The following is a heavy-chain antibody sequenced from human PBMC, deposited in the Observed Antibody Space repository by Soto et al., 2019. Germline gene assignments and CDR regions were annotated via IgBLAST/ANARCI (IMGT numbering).Heavy chain of an antibody. CDR1: GFTFSSYW. V-gene: IGHV3-7*01. J-gene: IGHJ6*02. D-gene: IGHD5-18*01. Sequence: GGSLRLSCAASGFTFSSYWMSWVRQAPGKGLEWVANIKQDGSEEYYVDSVKGRFTISRDNAKNSLYLQMNSLRAEDTAVYYCARDRRVYSYGYHYYGMDVCGQRTTVTVSS. CDR2: IKQDGSEE. CDR3: ARDRRVYSYGYHYYGMDV.